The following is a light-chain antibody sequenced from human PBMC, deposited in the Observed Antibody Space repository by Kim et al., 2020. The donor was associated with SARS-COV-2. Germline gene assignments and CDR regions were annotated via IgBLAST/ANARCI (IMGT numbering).Light chain of an antibody. CDR3: ASWDDSLNVVV. Sequence: SELTQPPSASGTPGQRVTISCSGGSSNIGRHTVNWYRQLPGTAPKLLINSYNQRPSGVPDRFSVSKSGTSASLAISGLQSEDEADYHCASWDDSLNVVVFGGGTQLTVL. J-gene: IGLJ2*01. V-gene: IGLV1-44*01. CDR2: SYN. CDR1: SSNIGRHT.